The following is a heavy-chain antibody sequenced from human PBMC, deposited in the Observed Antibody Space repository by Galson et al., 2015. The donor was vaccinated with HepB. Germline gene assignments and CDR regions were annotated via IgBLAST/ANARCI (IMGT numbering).Heavy chain of an antibody. CDR3: ARSLTTVTNFDY. J-gene: IGHJ4*02. V-gene: IGHV1-69*10. CDR2: IIPIFGIA. CDR1: GYTFTSYG. D-gene: IGHD4-17*01. Sequence: SVKVSCKASGYTFTSYGISWVRQAPGRGLEWMGGIIPIFGIANYAQKFQGRVTITADKSTSTAYMALGSLRSEDTAVYYCARSLTTVTNFDYWGQGTLVTVSS.